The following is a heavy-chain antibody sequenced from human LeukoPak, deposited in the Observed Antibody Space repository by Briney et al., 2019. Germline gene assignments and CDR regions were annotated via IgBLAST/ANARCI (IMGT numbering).Heavy chain of an antibody. CDR2: MTGTSGRT. CDR3: AKDSGSYSEVLDFDY. Sequence: GRCLRLSCEASGLSFSNYAIAWVRQAPGNGLEWVSLMTGTSGRTYYAASVKGRFHISRDNYKNPLYLQMNSLRAEDTAVYYCAKDSGSYSEVLDFDYWGQGTLVPLSP. V-gene: IGHV3-23*01. J-gene: IGHJ4*02. CDR1: GLSFSNYA. D-gene: IGHD1-26*01.